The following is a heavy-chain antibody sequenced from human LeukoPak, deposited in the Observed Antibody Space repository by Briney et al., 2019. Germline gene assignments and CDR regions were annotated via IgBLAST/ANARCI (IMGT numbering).Heavy chain of an antibody. J-gene: IGHJ4*02. CDR1: GSTFSSYG. CDR3: AREGSSFGGYERLDY. V-gene: IGHV3-21*01. D-gene: IGHD5-12*01. CDR2: ISSSSSDI. Sequence: GGSLRLSCAASGSTFSSYGMNWVRQAPGKGLEWVSSISSSSSDIYYADSVKGRFTISRDNAKNSLYLQMNSLRVEDTAVYYCAREGSSFGGYERLDYWGQGTLVTVSS.